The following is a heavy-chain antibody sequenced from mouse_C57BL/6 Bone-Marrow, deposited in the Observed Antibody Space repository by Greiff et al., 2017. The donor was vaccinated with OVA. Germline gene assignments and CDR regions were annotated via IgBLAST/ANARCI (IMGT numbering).Heavy chain of an antibody. J-gene: IGHJ2*01. D-gene: IGHD2-3*01. CDR2: ISDGGSYT. CDR3: ARDRWYDGYYFLYFDY. CDR1: GFTFSSYA. Sequence: DVKLVESGGGLVKPGGSLKLSCAASGFTFSSYAMSWVRQTPEKRLEWVATISDGGSYTYYPDNVKGRFTISRDNAKNNLYLQMSHLKSEDTAMYYCARDRWYDGYYFLYFDYWGQGTTLTVSS. V-gene: IGHV5-4*01.